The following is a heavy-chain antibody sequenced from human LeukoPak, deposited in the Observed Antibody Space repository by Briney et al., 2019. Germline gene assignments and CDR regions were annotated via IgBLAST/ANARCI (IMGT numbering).Heavy chain of an antibody. Sequence: GGSLRLYCAASGFTFSSYSMNWVRQAPGKGLEWVSSISSSSSYIYYADSVKGRFTIYRDNAKNSLYLQMNSLRAEDTAVYYCAREGDERYGGGFDYWGQGTLVTVSS. D-gene: IGHD5-24*01. CDR3: AREGDERYGGGFDY. CDR2: ISSSSSYI. J-gene: IGHJ4*02. V-gene: IGHV3-21*01. CDR1: GFTFSSYS.